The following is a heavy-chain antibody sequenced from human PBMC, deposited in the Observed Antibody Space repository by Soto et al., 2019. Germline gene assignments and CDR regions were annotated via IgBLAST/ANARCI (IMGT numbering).Heavy chain of an antibody. J-gene: IGHJ4*02. Sequence: ASVKVSCKASGYTFTGYYIHWVRQAPGQGLEWMGWINPNSGGTNYAQKFQGRVTMTRDTSISTAYMELSRLRSDDTAVYYCARAAGDIVVVVGGSFDYWGQGTRVTVSS. CDR1: GYTFTGYY. CDR2: INPNSGGT. CDR3: ARAAGDIVVVVGGSFDY. V-gene: IGHV1-2*02. D-gene: IGHD2-15*01.